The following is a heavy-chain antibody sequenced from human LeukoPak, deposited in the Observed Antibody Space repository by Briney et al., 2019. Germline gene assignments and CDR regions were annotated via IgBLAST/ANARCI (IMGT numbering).Heavy chain of an antibody. Sequence: GGSLRLSCAASGFTFSDYYMSWIRQAPGKGLEWVSYISSSGSAIYYADSVKGRFTISRDNAKNSLYLQMNSLRVEGTAVYYCARVSLAGTGPFDIWGQGTMVTVSS. D-gene: IGHD6-19*01. CDR1: GFTFSDYY. V-gene: IGHV3-11*04. CDR2: ISSSGSAI. CDR3: ARVSLAGTGPFDI. J-gene: IGHJ3*02.